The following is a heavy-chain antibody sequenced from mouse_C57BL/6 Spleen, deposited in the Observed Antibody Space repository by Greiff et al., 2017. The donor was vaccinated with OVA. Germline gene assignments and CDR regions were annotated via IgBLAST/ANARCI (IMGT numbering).Heavy chain of an antibody. CDR3: ARSTNYYGSSYRYFDV. V-gene: IGHV1-54*01. CDR1: GYAFTNYL. D-gene: IGHD1-1*01. CDR2: INPGSGGT. Sequence: QVQLQQSGAELVRPGTSVKVSCKASGYAFTNYLIEWVKQRPGQGLEWIGVINPGSGGTNYNEKFKGKATLTADKSSRTAYMQLSSLTSEDSAVYFCARSTNYYGSSYRYFDVWGTGTTVTVSS. J-gene: IGHJ1*03.